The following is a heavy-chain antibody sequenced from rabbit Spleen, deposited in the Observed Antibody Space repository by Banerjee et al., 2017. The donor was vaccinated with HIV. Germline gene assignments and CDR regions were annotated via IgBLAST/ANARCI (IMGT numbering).Heavy chain of an antibody. CDR3: ARGDRTYYWAFKL. V-gene: IGHV1S45*01. CDR1: AFSFSSGYY. CDR2: IYGSSSGNT. D-gene: IGHD8-1*01. Sequence: QEQLEESGGGLVKPEGSLTLTCKASAFSFSSGYYMCWVRQAPGKGLEWIACIYGSSSGNTYYASWAKGRFTISKTSSTTVTLQMTSLTAADTATYFCARGDRTYYWAFKLWGPGTLVTVS. J-gene: IGHJ4*01.